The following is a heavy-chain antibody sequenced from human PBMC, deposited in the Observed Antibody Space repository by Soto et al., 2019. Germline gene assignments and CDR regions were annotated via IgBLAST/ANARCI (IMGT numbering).Heavy chain of an antibody. CDR3: AKRTVGWYFDL. CDR1: GFTFSSYA. D-gene: IGHD4-17*01. J-gene: IGHJ2*01. Sequence: PGGSLRLSCAASGFTFSSYAMNWVRQAPGKGLEWVSVISGSGGSTYYADAVKGRFTISRDNSKNTLYLQMNSLRAEDTAVYYCAKRTVGWYFDLWGRGTLVNVS. CDR2: ISGSGGST. V-gene: IGHV3-23*01.